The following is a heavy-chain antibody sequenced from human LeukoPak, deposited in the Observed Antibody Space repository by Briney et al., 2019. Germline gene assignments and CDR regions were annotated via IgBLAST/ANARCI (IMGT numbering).Heavy chain of an antibody. CDR3: ARFGVDYDMDV. D-gene: IGHD3-16*01. CDR1: GGSISGHY. CDR2: IHYTGKP. J-gene: IGHJ6*02. V-gene: IGHV4-59*11. Sequence: SETLFLTCSVSGGSISGHYWTWIRQPPGKGLEWIGQIHYTGKPDYNPSLKSRITISVDTSKNQVSLRVSSVTAADSAIYYCARFGVDYDMDVWGHGTTVTVFS.